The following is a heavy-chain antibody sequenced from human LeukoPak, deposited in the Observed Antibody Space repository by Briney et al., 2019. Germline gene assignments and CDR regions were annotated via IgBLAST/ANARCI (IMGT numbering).Heavy chain of an antibody. CDR1: GFTVSSNY. V-gene: IGHV3-66*01. CDR3: ARDSRRILPSD. D-gene: IGHD2-15*01. J-gene: IGHJ4*02. Sequence: GGSLRLSCAASGFTVSSNYMSWVRQAPGKGLEWVSVIYSGGSTYYADSVKGRFTISRDNSKNTLYLQMNSLRPEDTAVYYCARDSRRILPSDWGQGTLVTVSS. CDR2: IYSGGST.